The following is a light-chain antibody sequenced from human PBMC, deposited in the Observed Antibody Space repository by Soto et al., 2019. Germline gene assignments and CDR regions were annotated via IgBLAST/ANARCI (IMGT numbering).Light chain of an antibody. CDR1: QSISSSY. J-gene: IGKJ4*01. V-gene: IGKV3-15*01. CDR3: QQYSKWPLT. Sequence: IVLTHSPCSLSLSPVQRATLSCRARQSISSSYLAWYQQKPGQAPRLLIYGASTGATGIPARFSGSGSGTEFILTISSLQSEDFAVYYCQQYSKWPLTFGGGTKV. CDR2: GAS.